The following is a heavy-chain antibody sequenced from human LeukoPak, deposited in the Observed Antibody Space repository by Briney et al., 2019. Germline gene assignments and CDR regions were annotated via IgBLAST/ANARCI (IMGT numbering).Heavy chain of an antibody. CDR2: IFYSETT. CDR3: ARGPEHYDILTGIDY. CDR1: GASISSTRYY. V-gene: IGHV4-39*01. Sequence: SETLSLTCSVSGASISSTRYYWGWIRQPPGKGLEWIGTIFYSETTYYNPSLKSRVTIPVDTSKNQFSLKLSSVTAADTAVYYCARGPEHYDILTGIDYWGQGTLVTVSS. J-gene: IGHJ4*02. D-gene: IGHD3-9*01.